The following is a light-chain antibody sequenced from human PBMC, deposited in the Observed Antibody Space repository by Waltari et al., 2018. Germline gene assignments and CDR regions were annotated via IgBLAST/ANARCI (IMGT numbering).Light chain of an antibody. J-gene: IGKJ3*01. CDR3: QQSYSTPLFT. V-gene: IGKV1-39*01. CDR2: AAS. Sequence: DIQMTQSPLSLSASVGDRVTITCRASQSISSYLNWYQQKPGKAPKLLIYAASSLQSGVPSRFNGSGSGTDFTLTISSLQPEDFATYYCQQSYSTPLFTFGPGTKVDIK. CDR1: QSISSY.